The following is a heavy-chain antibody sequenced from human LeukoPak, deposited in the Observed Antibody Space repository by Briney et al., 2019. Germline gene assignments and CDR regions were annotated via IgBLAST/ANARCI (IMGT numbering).Heavy chain of an antibody. V-gene: IGHV3-48*02. Sequence: GGSLRLSCAASGFTFSNYAMTWVRQAPGKGLECVSVISGSGSNTDYADPVKGRFTISRDNAKNSLYLQMNSLRDEDTAVYYCARDRSDYWGQGTLVTVSS. CDR2: ISGSGSNT. J-gene: IGHJ4*02. CDR1: GFTFSNYA. CDR3: ARDRSDY.